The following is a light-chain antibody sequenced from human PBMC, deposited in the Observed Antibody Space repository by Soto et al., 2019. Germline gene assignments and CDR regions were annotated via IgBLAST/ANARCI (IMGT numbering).Light chain of an antibody. J-gene: IGKJ1*01. CDR2: GAS. Sequence: EIVMTQSPATLSVSPGERATLSCRASQSVSSNLAWYQQKPGQAPRLLIYGASTRATGIPARFSASGSGTEFTLTISSLQSEDFAVYYCEQYNKSPQAFGPGTKVHI. CDR3: EQYNKSPQA. V-gene: IGKV3-15*01. CDR1: QSVSSN.